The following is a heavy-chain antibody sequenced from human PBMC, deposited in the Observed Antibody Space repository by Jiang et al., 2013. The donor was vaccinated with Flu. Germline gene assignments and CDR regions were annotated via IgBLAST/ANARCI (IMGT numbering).Heavy chain of an antibody. J-gene: IGHJ3*02. CDR2: IYPGDSDT. V-gene: IGHV5-51*01. Sequence: VKKPGESLKISCKGSGYSFTSYWIGWVRQMPGKGLEWMGIIYPGDSDTRYSPSFQGQVTISADKSISTAYLQWSSLKASDTAMYYCARQDSSGYYIGVHQGAFDIWGQGTMVTVSS. D-gene: IGHD3-22*01. CDR3: ARQDSSGYYIGVHQGAFDI. CDR1: GYSFTSYW.